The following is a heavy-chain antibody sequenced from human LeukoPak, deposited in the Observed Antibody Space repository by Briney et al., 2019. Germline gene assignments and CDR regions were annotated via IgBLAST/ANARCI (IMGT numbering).Heavy chain of an antibody. CDR3: ATLLAYCGGDCYFPGEY. V-gene: IGHV3-11*04. D-gene: IGHD2-21*01. Sequence: NPGGSLRLSCAASGFTFSDYYMSWIRQAPGKGLEWVSYISSSGSTIYYADSVKGRFTISRDNAKNSLYLQMNSLRAEDTAVYYCATLLAYCGGDCYFPGEYWGQGTLVTVSS. J-gene: IGHJ4*02. CDR2: ISSSGSTI. CDR1: GFTFSDYY.